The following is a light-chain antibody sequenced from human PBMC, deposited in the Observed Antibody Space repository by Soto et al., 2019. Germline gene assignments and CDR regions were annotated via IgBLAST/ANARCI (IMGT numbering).Light chain of an antibody. Sequence: NFLLTQPHSVSESPGKTVTISCTRSRGSIASNYVQWYQQRPGSAPTTVIYEDNQRPSGVPDRFSGSIDSSSNSASLTISGLKTEDEADYYCQSYESRNHGVVFGGGTKVTVL. V-gene: IGLV6-57*04. CDR3: QSYESRNHGVV. J-gene: IGLJ2*01. CDR1: RGSIASNY. CDR2: EDN.